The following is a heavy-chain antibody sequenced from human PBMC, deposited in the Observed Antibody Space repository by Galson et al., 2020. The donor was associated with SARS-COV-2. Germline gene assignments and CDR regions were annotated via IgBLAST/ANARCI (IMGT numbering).Heavy chain of an antibody. V-gene: IGHV3-30*02. CDR2: MRSEGSNE. D-gene: IGHD3-10*01. J-gene: IGHJ4*02. Sequence: GGSLRLSCAASGFTFSTYGMHWVRQTPGKGPEWVASMRSEGSNEYYADSVKGRFTISRDNSKNTLFLQMNSLRPEDTAVYYCAKSGVGGSGWGQGTLVTVSS. CDR3: AKSGVGGSG. CDR1: GFTFSTYG.